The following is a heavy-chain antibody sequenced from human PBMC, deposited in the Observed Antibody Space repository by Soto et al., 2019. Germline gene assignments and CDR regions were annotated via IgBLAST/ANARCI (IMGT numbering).Heavy chain of an antibody. CDR3: ARVAITMIVVVTANWFDP. D-gene: IGHD3-22*01. J-gene: IGHJ5*02. CDR2: IYHSGST. CDR1: GGSISSSNW. Sequence: PSETLSLTCAVSGGSISSSNWWSWVRQPPGKGLEWIGEIYHSGSTNYNPSLKSRVTISVDKSKNQFSLKLSSVTAADTAVYYCARVAITMIVVVTANWFDPWGQGALVTVS. V-gene: IGHV4-4*02.